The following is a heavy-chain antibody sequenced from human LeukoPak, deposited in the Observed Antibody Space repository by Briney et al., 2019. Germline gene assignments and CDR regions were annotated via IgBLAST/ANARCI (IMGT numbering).Heavy chain of an antibody. D-gene: IGHD6-13*01. V-gene: IGHV4-59*08. CDR3: ARYSSSYYYYGMDV. J-gene: IGHJ6*02. CDR2: IYYSGST. CDR1: GGSISSYY. Sequence: SETLSLTCTVSGGSISSYYWSWIRQPPGKGLEWIGYIYYSGSTNYNPSLKSRVTISVDTSKNQFSLKLSSVTAADTAVYYCARYSSSYYYYGMDVWGQGTTVTVSS.